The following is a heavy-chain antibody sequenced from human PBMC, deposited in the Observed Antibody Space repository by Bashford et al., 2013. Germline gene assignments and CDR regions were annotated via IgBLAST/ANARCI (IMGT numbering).Heavy chain of an antibody. V-gene: IGHV4-31*03. CDR2: IYYSGST. J-gene: IGHJ4*02. CDR1: GGSISSGGYY. D-gene: IGHD2-2*03. CDR3: ARGDGYCSSTSCYNSKIFDY. Sequence: SETLSLTCTVSGGSISSGGYYWSWIRQHPGKGLEWIGYIYYSGSTYYNPSLKSRVTISVDTSKNQFSLKLSSVTAADTAVYYCARGDGYCSSTSCYNSKIFDYWGQGTLVTVSS.